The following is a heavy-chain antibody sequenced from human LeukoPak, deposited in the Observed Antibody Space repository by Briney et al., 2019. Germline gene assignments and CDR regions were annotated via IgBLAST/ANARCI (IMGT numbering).Heavy chain of an antibody. CDR1: GGSFSGYY. CDR2: INHSGST. Sequence: SETLSLTCAVYGGSFSGYYWSWIRQPPGKGLEWIGEINHSGSTNYNPSLKSRVTISVDTSKNQFSLKLSSVTAADTAVYYCASSKGGSLDYWGQGTLVTVSS. CDR3: ASSKGGSLDY. D-gene: IGHD1-26*01. V-gene: IGHV4-34*01. J-gene: IGHJ4*02.